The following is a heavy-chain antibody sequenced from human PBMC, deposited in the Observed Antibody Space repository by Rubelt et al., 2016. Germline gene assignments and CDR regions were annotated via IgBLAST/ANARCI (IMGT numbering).Heavy chain of an antibody. CDR1: GYTFTSYG. D-gene: IGHD6-13*01. Sequence: QVQLVQSGAEVKKPGASVKVSCKASGYTFTSYGISWVRQAPGQGLEWMGWLSAYNGNTNYAQKLQGRGTMTTDTSTSTAYMELRSLRSDDTAVYYCARVISGVEYSSSWHFDYWGQGTLVTVSS. J-gene: IGHJ4*02. CDR2: LSAYNGNT. V-gene: IGHV1-18*01. CDR3: ARVISGVEYSSSWHFDY.